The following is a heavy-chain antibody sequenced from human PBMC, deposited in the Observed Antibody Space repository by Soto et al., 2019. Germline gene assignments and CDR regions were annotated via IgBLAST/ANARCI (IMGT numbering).Heavy chain of an antibody. Sequence: GGSLRLSCAASGFTFSSYAMSWVRQAPGKGLEWVSAISGSGGSTYYADSVKGRFTISRDNSKNTLYLQMNSLRAEDTAVYYCAKDRPPSYCSGGSCYSRAYFDYWGKGPLVTVSP. CDR1: GFTFSSYA. CDR3: AKDRPPSYCSGGSCYSRAYFDY. V-gene: IGHV3-23*01. CDR2: ISGSGGST. J-gene: IGHJ4*02. D-gene: IGHD2-15*01.